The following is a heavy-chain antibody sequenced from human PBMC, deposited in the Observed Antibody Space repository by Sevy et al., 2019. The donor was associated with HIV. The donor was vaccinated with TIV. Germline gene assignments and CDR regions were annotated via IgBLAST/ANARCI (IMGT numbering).Heavy chain of an antibody. CDR2: IYFTGNT. Sequence: SETLSLTCSVSGGSMSSYFWTWVRQSPGKGLEWIGNIYFTGNTDYSPTLKSRVSLSLDTSKSQFSLTLNSVTAADTAVYYCARDSTTRPRVLDYWGQGTLVTVSS. CDR1: GGSMSSYF. D-gene: IGHD1-1*01. J-gene: IGHJ4*02. CDR3: ARDSTTRPRVLDY. V-gene: IGHV4-59*01.